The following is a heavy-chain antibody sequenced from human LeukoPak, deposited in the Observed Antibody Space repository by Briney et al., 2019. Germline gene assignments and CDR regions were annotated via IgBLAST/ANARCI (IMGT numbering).Heavy chain of an antibody. CDR3: ARDPSYCGGDCYQGY. CDR1: GFTFSSYA. V-gene: IGHV3-21*01. J-gene: IGHJ4*02. D-gene: IGHD2-21*02. CDR2: ISSSSSYI. Sequence: GGSLRLSCAASGFTFSSYAMSWVRQAPGKGLEWVSSISSSSSYIYYADSVRGRFTISRDNAKNSLYLQMNSLRAEDTAVYYCARDPSYCGGDCYQGYWGQGTLVTVSS.